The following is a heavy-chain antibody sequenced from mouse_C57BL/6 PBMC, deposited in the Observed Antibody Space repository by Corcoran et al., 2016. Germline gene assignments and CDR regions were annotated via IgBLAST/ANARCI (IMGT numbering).Heavy chain of an antibody. CDR1: GYTFTTYG. J-gene: IGHJ4*01. V-gene: IGHV9-3*01. CDR2: INTYSGVP. Sequence: QIQLVQSGPELKKPGETVKISCKASGYTFTTYGMSWVKQAPGKGLKWMGWINTYSGVPTYADDFKGRFAFSLETSASTAYLQINKLKNEDTATYFCARSDGSGDYAMDYWVQGTSFTVTS. D-gene: IGHD1-1*01. CDR3: ARSDGSGDYAMDY.